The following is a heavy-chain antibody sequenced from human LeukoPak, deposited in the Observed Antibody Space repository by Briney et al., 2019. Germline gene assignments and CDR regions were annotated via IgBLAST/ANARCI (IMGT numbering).Heavy chain of an antibody. V-gene: IGHV3-9*01. CDR3: AKDYLFGGVLLLPYFDY. J-gene: IGHJ4*02. CDR1: GFGFDDYD. CDR2: WTSYT. D-gene: IGHD3-10*01. Sequence: GRSLRLSCAASGFGFDDYDMHWVWQAPGKGLECFWTSYTGYADSVKGRFSISRDNAKNSLYLQMNSLRAEDTALYYCAKDYLFGGVLLLPYFDYWGQGTLVTVSS.